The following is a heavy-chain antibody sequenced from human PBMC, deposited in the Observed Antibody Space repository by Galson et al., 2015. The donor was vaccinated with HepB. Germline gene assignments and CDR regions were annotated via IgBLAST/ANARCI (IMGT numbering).Heavy chain of an antibody. CDR3: ARVVTYYDFWSGYQPLYYHYGMDV. CDR1: GGSISSSSYY. V-gene: IGHV4-39*01. D-gene: IGHD3-3*01. Sequence: LSLTCTVSGGSISSSSYYWGWIRQPPGKGLEWIGSIYYSGSTYYNPSLKSRVTISVDTSKNQFSLKLSSVTAADTAVYYCARVVTYYDFWSGYQPLYYHYGMDVWGQGTTVTVSS. J-gene: IGHJ6*02. CDR2: IYYSGST.